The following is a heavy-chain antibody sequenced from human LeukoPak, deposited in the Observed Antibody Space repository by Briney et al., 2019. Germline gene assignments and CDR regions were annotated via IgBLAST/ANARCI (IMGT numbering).Heavy chain of an antibody. Sequence: PSETLSLTCTVSGGSISNYFWTWIRQPPGKGLEWIGYIYYSGSTNYNLSLKSRVTISVDTSKNQFSLKLSSVTAADTAVYYCARDLQNYYDFWSGYSTSGWFDPWGQGTLVTVSS. J-gene: IGHJ5*02. CDR1: GGSISNYF. CDR3: ARDLQNYYDFWSGYSTSGWFDP. V-gene: IGHV4-59*01. CDR2: IYYSGST. D-gene: IGHD3-3*01.